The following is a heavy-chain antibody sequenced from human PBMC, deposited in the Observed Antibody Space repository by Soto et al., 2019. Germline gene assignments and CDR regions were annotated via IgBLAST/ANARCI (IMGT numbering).Heavy chain of an antibody. D-gene: IGHD3-10*01. Sequence: GGSLRLSCAASGFTFSSYAMSWVRQAPGKGLEWVSAISGSGVNTYYADSVKGRFTISRDSSKNTLYLQMNNLRAEDTAVYYCAKDHRSSGSGSYSEFDYWGQGTLVTVSS. CDR3: AKDHRSSGSGSYSEFDY. V-gene: IGHV3-23*01. CDR1: GFTFSSYA. CDR2: ISGSGVNT. J-gene: IGHJ4*02.